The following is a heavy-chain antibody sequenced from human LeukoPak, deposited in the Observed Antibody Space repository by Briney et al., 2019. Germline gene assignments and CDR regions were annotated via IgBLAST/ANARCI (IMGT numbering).Heavy chain of an antibody. Sequence: GSLRLSCAASGFTFSSYWMSWVRQAPGKGLEWVANIKQDGSEKYYVDSVKGRFTISRDNAKNSLYLQMNSLRAEDTAVYYCARVPTIAAAGTLWFDPWGQGTLVTVSS. CDR2: IKQDGSEK. CDR1: GFTFSSYW. J-gene: IGHJ5*02. CDR3: ARVPTIAAAGTLWFDP. D-gene: IGHD6-13*01. V-gene: IGHV3-7*01.